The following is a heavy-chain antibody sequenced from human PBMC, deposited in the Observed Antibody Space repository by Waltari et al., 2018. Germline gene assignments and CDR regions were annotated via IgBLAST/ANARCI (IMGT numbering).Heavy chain of an antibody. Sequence: EVQLLESGGGLVQPGGSLRLSCAASGFTFGHYALSWVRQAPGKGLEWISGISGSSSSTYYADSVKGRFTISRDNSKNTLYLQMNSLRVEDTAVYFCAKVEGGIVTRYYALDIWGQGTMVTVSS. CDR2: ISGSSSST. D-gene: IGHD3-16*02. CDR1: GFTFGHYA. V-gene: IGHV3-23*01. CDR3: AKVEGGIVTRYYALDI. J-gene: IGHJ3*02.